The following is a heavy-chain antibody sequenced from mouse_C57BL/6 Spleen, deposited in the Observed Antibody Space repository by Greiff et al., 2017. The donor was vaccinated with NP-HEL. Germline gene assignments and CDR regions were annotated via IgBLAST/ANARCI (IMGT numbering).Heavy chain of an antibody. Sequence: QVQLKQPGAELVMPGASVKLSCKASGYTFTSYWMHWVKQRPGQGLEWIGEIDPSDSYTNYNQKFKGKSTLTVDKSSSTAYMQLSSLTSEDSAVYYCARGGNRPFDYWGQGTTLTVSS. CDR1: GYTFTSYW. V-gene: IGHV1-69*01. CDR3: ARGGNRPFDY. CDR2: IDPSDSYT. J-gene: IGHJ2*01. D-gene: IGHD2-1*01.